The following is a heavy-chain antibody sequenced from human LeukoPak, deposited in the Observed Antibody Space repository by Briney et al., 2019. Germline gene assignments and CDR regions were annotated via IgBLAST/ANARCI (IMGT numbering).Heavy chain of an antibody. CDR3: AKLARRDHFDY. CDR1: GFTFSSYA. V-gene: IGHV3-33*06. J-gene: IGHJ4*02. CDR2: SWYDVPNRKFVD. Sequence: GRSLRLSCEVSGFTFSSYAMHWVRQAPGKGLEWVAISWYDVPNRKFVDSYADSVKGRFTISRDNSKNTLYLQMNSLRAEDTAVYYCAKLARRDHFDYWGQGTLVTVSS.